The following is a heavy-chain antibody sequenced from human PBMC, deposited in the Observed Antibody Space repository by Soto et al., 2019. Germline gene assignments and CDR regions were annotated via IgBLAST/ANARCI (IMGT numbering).Heavy chain of an antibody. CDR1: GGSISGDTFY. J-gene: IGHJ5*02. D-gene: IGHD6-6*01. Sequence: ETLSLTCAVSGGSISGDTFYWGWIRQPPGKGLEWIGSIYYSGSTYYNPSLKSRVTISVDTSKNQFSLKLTSVTAADTAVYYCARGGYTGSSGNWFDPWGQGTLVTVSS. V-gene: IGHV4-39*01. CDR3: ARGGYTGSSGNWFDP. CDR2: IYYSGST.